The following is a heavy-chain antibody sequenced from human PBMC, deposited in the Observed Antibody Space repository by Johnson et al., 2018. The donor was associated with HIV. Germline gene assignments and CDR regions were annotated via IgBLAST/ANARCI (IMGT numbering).Heavy chain of an antibody. Sequence: GGGVVQPGRSLRLSCAASGFTFSTYAMHWVRQAPGKGLEWVALISYDGTDKYYVDSVKGRFTISRDNSKNTLYLQMNSLRVEDTALYYCAREEPRDNDAFDIWGQGTMVTVSS. CDR1: GFTFSTYA. D-gene: IGHD1-1*01. CDR2: ISYDGTDK. V-gene: IGHV3-30*03. J-gene: IGHJ3*02. CDR3: AREEPRDNDAFDI.